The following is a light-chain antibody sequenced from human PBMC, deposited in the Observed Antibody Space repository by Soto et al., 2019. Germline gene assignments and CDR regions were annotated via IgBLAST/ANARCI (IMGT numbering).Light chain of an antibody. CDR3: QQYFAFPPS. CDR1: QSILHNTNNRNF. V-gene: IGKV4-1*01. Sequence: DIAMTQSPDSLAVSLGERATINCKSIQSILHNTNNRNFLAWYQHRPGHPPRLLLSWASTRQSGVPDRFSGSGSGTDFTLTITLLQAEDVAIYYFQQYFAFPPSFGGVTEVEI. J-gene: IGKJ4*01. CDR2: WAS.